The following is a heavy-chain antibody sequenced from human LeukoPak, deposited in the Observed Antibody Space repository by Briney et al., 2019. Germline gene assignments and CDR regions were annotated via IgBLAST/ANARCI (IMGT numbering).Heavy chain of an antibody. CDR1: GYSISSGYY. V-gene: IGHV4-38-2*02. D-gene: IGHD5-12*01. CDR2: IYHSGST. J-gene: IGHJ4*02. CDR3: ARDDIVATIGPDY. Sequence: PSETLSFTCTVSGYSISSGYYWGWIRQPPGKGLEWIGSIYHSGSTYYNPSLKSRVTISVDTSKNQFSLKLSSVTAADTAVYYCARDDIVATIGPDYWGQGTLVTVSS.